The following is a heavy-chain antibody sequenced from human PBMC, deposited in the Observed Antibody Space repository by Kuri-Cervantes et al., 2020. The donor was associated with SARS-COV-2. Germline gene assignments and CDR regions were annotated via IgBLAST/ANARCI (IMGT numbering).Heavy chain of an antibody. D-gene: IGHD3-22*01. CDR3: AKLDPYYDSRND. Sequence: GGSLRLSCAASGFTFNSYSMNWVRQAPGKGLEWVSSISSSSSYVYYADSVKGRFTISRDNSKNTLYLQMNSLRAEDTAVYYCAKLDPYYDSRNDWGQGTLVTVSS. J-gene: IGHJ4*02. V-gene: IGHV3-21*04. CDR2: ISSSSSYV. CDR1: GFTFNSYS.